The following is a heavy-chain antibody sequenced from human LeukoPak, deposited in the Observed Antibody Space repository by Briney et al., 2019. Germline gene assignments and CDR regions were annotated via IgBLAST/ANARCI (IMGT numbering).Heavy chain of an antibody. CDR3: ARAHSSSWLGFDY. V-gene: IGHV1-46*01. J-gene: IGHJ4*02. D-gene: IGHD6-13*01. CDR2: INPRGGIT. CDR1: GHTFTSYY. Sequence: ASVKVSCKASGHTFTSYYMHWVRQAPGQGLEWMGIINPRGGITSYAQKFQGRVTMTRDTSTSTDYMELSNLRSEDTAVYYCARAHSSSWLGFDYWGQGTLVTVSS.